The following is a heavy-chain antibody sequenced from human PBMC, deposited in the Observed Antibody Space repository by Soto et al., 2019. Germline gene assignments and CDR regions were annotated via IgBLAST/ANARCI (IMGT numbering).Heavy chain of an antibody. CDR1: RYTFSSSA. V-gene: IGHV3-23*01. J-gene: IGHJ4*02. Sequence: PWGSLRLSCAASRYTFSSSAMSLVRQAPGNGLEWVSSISGGGNDAYYANSVKGRFTISRDNSQNTLYLQMSSLRADDTAVYYCARSLFLASTDTEPFDYWGQGALVTVSS. CDR3: ARSLFLASTDTEPFDY. D-gene: IGHD3-3*02. CDR2: ISGGGNDA.